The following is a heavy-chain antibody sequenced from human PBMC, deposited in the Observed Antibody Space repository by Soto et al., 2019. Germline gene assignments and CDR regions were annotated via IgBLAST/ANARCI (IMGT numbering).Heavy chain of an antibody. CDR1: GYTFTSYE. J-gene: IGHJ4*02. CDR3: ARGELLWFGELLR. V-gene: IGHV1-8*01. D-gene: IGHD3-10*01. Sequence: QVQLVQSGAEVKKPGASVKVSCKASGYTFTSYEINWVRQATGQGLEWMGWMNPNSGDTGYAQKFQGRVTMTSNTSIGPAYMELSSLRSEDTAVYYCARGELLWFGELLRWGQGTLVTVSS. CDR2: MNPNSGDT.